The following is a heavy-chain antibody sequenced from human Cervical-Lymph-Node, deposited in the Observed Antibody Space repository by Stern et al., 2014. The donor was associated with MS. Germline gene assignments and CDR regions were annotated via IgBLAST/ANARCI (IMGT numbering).Heavy chain of an antibody. CDR3: ARDGVVVTDDAEYFQH. D-gene: IGHD2-21*02. Sequence: QVQLVQSGAEVKNPGASVKLSCKASGYTFDYYMHWVRQAPGQRLEWVGTISPRYGSPYYAQNYQGRVAITRDTSTNTFYMELTSLRSEDSAVYYCARDGVVVTDDAEYFQHWGQGTLVTVSP. CDR2: ISPRYGSP. V-gene: IGHV1-46*02. J-gene: IGHJ1*01. CDR1: GYTFDYY.